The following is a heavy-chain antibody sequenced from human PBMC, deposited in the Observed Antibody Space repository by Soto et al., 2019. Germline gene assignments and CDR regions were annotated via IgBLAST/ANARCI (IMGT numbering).Heavy chain of an antibody. CDR1: GFPFSTSG. V-gene: IGHV3-23*03. J-gene: IGHJ4*02. CDR3: ATARHCSSAACPAAE. CDR2: IGPNPVNI. Sequence: EVQLLESGGGLGQPGGSLRLSCAASGFPFSTSGMLWVRQPPGEGLEWVSVIGPNPVNINYRDSVKGRFTISRDNSRNTVFLQMSALRAEDTALYYCATARHCSSAACPAAEWGQGTLITVSS. D-gene: IGHD2-2*01.